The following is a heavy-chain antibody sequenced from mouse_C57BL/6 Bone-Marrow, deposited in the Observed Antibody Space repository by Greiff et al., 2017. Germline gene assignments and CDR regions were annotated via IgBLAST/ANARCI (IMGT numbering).Heavy chain of an antibody. D-gene: IGHD2-10*01. J-gene: IGHJ3*01. V-gene: IGHV1-76*01. CDR3: ARESTYSLLTY. CDR2: IYPGSGNT. CDR1: GYTFTDYY. Sequence: VKLMESGAELVRPGASVKLSCKASGYTFTDYYINWVKQRPGQGLEWIARIYPGSGNTYYNEKFKGKATLTAEKSSSTAYMQLSSLTSEDSAVYFCARESTYSLLTYWGQGTLVTVSA.